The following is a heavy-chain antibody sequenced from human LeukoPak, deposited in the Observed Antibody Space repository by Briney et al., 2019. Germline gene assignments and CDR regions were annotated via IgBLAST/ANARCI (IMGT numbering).Heavy chain of an antibody. Sequence: GGSLRLSCAASGFSFSTYSMNWVRQAPGKGLEWVSYISSSNTIRYADSVKGRFTISRDNARNSLFLQMNSLRAEDTALYYCARDQDWAFDYWGQGTLVTVSS. CDR2: ISSSNTI. CDR1: GFSFSTYS. J-gene: IGHJ4*02. CDR3: ARDQDWAFDY. V-gene: IGHV3-48*01. D-gene: IGHD3/OR15-3a*01.